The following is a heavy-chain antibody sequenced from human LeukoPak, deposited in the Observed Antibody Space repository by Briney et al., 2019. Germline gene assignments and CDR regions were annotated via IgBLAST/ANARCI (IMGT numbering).Heavy chain of an antibody. V-gene: IGHV3-74*01. CDR1: GFTFTDHW. D-gene: IGHD4/OR15-4a*01. CDR3: TRGAKNNRGFDL. J-gene: IGHJ4*02. CDR2: INPDGRRT. Sequence: GGSLRVSCVASGFTFTDHWMHWVRQAPGKGLLWVSRINPDGRRTVYADSVKGRFIVSRDNAKNTLYLQMNSLTAEDTALYYCTRGAKNNRGFDLWGQGTLVTVSS.